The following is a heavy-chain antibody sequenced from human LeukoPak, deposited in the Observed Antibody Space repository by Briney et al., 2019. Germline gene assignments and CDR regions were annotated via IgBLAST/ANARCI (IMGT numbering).Heavy chain of an antibody. CDR3: ARGGTSVVTLSF. D-gene: IGHD4-23*01. CDR2: VHHIGST. V-gene: IGHV4-4*02. J-gene: IGHJ4*02. Sequence: PSETLSLTCSVSGGSISSGNWWSWVRQHPGKGLEWIGEVHHIGSTNYNPSFKSRLTISVDKSKNQFSLNLSSVTAADTAVYYCARGGTSVVTLSFWGQGTLVPVSS. CDR1: GGSISSGNW.